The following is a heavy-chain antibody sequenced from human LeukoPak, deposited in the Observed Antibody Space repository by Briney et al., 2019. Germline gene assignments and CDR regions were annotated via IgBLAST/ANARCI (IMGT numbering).Heavy chain of an antibody. CDR3: AKDSTVSGSYYGVDI. CDR1: GFAFNNYV. V-gene: IGHV3-23*01. D-gene: IGHD3-3*01. Sequence: GGSLRLSCAASGFAFNNYVMTWVRQAPGKGLEWVSSISGSGVTTYYTDSVKGRFTISRDNSRSTLYLQMNGLRAEDTAVYYCAKDSTVSGSYYGVDIWGQGTTVTVSS. J-gene: IGHJ6*02. CDR2: ISGSGVTT.